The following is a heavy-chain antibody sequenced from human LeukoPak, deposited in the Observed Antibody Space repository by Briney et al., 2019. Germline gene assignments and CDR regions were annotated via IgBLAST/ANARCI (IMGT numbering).Heavy chain of an antibody. V-gene: IGHV3-30*02. J-gene: IGHJ4*02. D-gene: IGHD3-22*01. CDR2: IRYDGSNK. CDR3: AREGDSSGKPFDY. Sequence: GGSLRLSCAASGFTFSSYGMHWVRQAPGKGLEWVAFIRYDGSNKYYADSVKGRFTISRDNSKNTLYLQMNSLRAEDTAVYYCAREGDSSGKPFDYWGQGTLVTVSS. CDR1: GFTFSSYG.